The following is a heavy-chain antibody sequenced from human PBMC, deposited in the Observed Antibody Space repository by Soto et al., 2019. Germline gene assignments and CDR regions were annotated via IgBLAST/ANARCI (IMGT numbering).Heavy chain of an antibody. CDR2: IIPIFGTA. D-gene: IGHD3-22*01. CDR1: GGTFSRHA. Sequence: QVQLVQSGAEVRNPGSSVKVSCKASGGTFSRHAISWVRQAPGQGLEWMGGIIPIFGTANHAQKFQGRVRIIADAYTSTGYLEVSSLRSADTAMYYCARGGGYDSNYYYYAYWGQGTPVIVSS. J-gene: IGHJ4*02. CDR3: ARGGGYDSNYYYYAY. V-gene: IGHV1-69*01.